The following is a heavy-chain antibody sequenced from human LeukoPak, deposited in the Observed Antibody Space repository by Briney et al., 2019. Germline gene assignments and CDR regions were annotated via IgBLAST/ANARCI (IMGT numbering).Heavy chain of an antibody. D-gene: IGHD6-25*01. V-gene: IGHV3-49*04. CDR3: TRAGRISGGYFDY. CDR2: IRTNTYGGTT. CDR1: GFTFGDSP. Sequence: GGSLRLSCTASGFTFGDSPMTWVRQAPGKGLEWVGYIRTNTYGGTTEHAASVKGRSTISRDDSNSIAYLQMNSLKTEDTAVYYCTRAGRISGGYFDYWGQGTLVTVSS. J-gene: IGHJ4*02.